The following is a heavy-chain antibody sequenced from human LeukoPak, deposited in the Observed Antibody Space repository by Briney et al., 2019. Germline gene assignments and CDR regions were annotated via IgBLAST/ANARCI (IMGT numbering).Heavy chain of an antibody. CDR3: ASLPYIAARLPQGDAFDI. CDR1: GGSFSGYY. J-gene: IGHJ3*02. Sequence: SETLSLTCAVYGGSFSGYYWSWIRQPPGKGLEWIGEINHSGSTNYNPSLKSRVTISVDTSKNQFSLKLSSVTAADTAVYYCASLPYIAARLPQGDAFDIWGQGTMVTVSS. D-gene: IGHD6-6*01. CDR2: INHSGST. V-gene: IGHV4-34*01.